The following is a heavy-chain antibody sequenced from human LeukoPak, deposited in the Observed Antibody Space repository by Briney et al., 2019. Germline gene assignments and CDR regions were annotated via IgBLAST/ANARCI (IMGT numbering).Heavy chain of an antibody. J-gene: IGHJ4*02. D-gene: IGHD5-12*01. CDR2: IHPSDSET. CDR3: ARRGYSGYSPLDS. V-gene: IGHV5-51*01. CDR1: GHNFTDYW. Sequence: GESLKISCRASGHNFTDYWIAWVRQLPGKGLEWVGIIHPSDSETQYSPSFQGQVTISADNSITTAYLQWSSLKASDTAIYYCARRGYSGYSPLDSWGQGTLVFVPS.